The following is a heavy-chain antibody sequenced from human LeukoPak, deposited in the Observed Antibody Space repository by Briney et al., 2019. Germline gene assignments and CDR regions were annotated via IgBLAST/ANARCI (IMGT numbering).Heavy chain of an antibody. V-gene: IGHV3-23*01. J-gene: IGHJ4*02. CDR1: GFTFSSYA. Sequence: GGSLRLSCAASGFTFSSYAMSWVRQAPGKGLGWVSAISGSGGSTYYADSVKGRFTISRDKSKNTLYLQMNSPRAGDTAVYYCVTRYSGSYSTIDYWGQGTLVTVAS. D-gene: IGHD1-26*01. CDR2: ISGSGGST. CDR3: VTRYSGSYSTIDY.